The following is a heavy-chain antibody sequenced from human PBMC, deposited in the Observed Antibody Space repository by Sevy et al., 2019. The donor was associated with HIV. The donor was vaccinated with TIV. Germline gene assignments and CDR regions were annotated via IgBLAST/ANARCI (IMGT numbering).Heavy chain of an antibody. CDR2: IIPVFGSA. CDR3: ARSNPDGYNYSYYYGMDV. J-gene: IGHJ6*02. CDR1: GDTFGNYA. D-gene: IGHD1-1*01. V-gene: IGHV1-69*13. Sequence: ASVKVSCKASGDTFGNYAIAWVRQAPGQGLEWMGGIIPVFGSANSAQKFQDRVTFTADVSTSRAYMDLRSLGSEDTAVYYCARSNPDGYNYSYYYGMDVWGQGTTVTVSS.